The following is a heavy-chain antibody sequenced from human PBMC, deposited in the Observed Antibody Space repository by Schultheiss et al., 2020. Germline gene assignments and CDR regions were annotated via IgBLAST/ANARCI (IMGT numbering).Heavy chain of an antibody. J-gene: IGHJ6*02. CDR1: GFTFSNAW. Sequence: GGSLRLSCAASGFTFSNAWMSWVRQAPGKGLEWVSSISSSSSYTNYADSVKGRFTISRDNAKNSLYLQMNSLRAEDTAVYYCARESTYYYGMDVWGQGTTVTVSS. CDR3: ARESTYYYGMDV. D-gene: IGHD5/OR15-5a*01. V-gene: IGHV3-11*06. CDR2: ISSSSSYT.